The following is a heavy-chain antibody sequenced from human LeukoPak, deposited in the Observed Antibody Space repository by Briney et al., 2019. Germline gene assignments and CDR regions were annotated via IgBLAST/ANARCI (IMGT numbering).Heavy chain of an antibody. J-gene: IGHJ4*02. CDR1: GFTFDDYG. V-gene: IGHV3-20*04. D-gene: IGHD2/OR15-2a*01. CDR3: AKNSRIQETSIMDY. CDR2: INWSGGST. Sequence: PGGSLRLSCAASGFTFDDYGMTWVRQAPGKGLEWVSGINWSGGSTGYADSVKGRSTISRDNVKNSLYLQMNSLRAEDTALYYCAKNSRIQETSIMDYGGREPLVTVSS.